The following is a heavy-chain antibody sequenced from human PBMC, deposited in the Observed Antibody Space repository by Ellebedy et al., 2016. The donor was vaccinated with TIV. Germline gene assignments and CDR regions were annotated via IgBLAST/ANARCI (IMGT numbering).Heavy chain of an antibody. J-gene: IGHJ5*02. CDR3: ARHWAEYMVRAPVDP. D-gene: IGHD3-10*01. CDR1: GGSFSGYY. Sequence: SETLSLTXAVYGGSFSGYYWSWIRQPPGKGLEWIGSIYYSGSTYYNPSLKSRVTISVDTSKNQFSLKLSSVTAADTAVYYCARHWAEYMVRAPVDPWGQGTLVTVSS. CDR2: IYYSGST. V-gene: IGHV4-34*01.